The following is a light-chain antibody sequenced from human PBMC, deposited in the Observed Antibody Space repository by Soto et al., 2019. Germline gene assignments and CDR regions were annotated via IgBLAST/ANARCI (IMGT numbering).Light chain of an antibody. CDR3: SSYAGSTNLAV. Sequence: QSALTQPPSASGSPGQSVTISCTGTSSDVGGYYSVSWYQHHPGKAPKLMIYEVTKRPSGVPDRFSGSKSGSTASLTVSGLQADDEADYYCSSYAGSTNLAVFGTRTKLTVL. CDR2: EVT. J-gene: IGLJ1*01. CDR1: SSDVGGYYS. V-gene: IGLV2-8*01.